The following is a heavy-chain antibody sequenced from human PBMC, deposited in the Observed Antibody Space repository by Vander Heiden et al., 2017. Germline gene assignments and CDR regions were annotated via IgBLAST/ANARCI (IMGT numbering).Heavy chain of an antibody. CDR3: AREWSGYTGMDV. V-gene: IGHV5-51*01. J-gene: IGHJ6*02. Sequence: EVQLVQSGAEVKKTGESLKLSCKGSGYSFTSSWIGWVRQMPGKGLEWMGIIYPGESDTRNSPAVQGQVTISADKSIRTAYRKWRSVKAADTAMYYFAREWSGYTGMDVWGQGTTVTVSS. CDR1: GYSFTSSW. D-gene: IGHD3-3*01. CDR2: IYPGESDT.